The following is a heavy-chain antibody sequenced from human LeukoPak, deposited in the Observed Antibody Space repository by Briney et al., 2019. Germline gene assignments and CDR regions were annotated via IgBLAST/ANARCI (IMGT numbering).Heavy chain of an antibody. J-gene: IGHJ4*02. CDR3: TTDLTQRFLEWKVY. Sequence: GGSLRLSCAASGFTFSNAWMSWVRQAPGKGLEWVGRIKSKTDGGTTDYAAPVKGRFTISRDDSKNTLYLQMNSLKTEDTAVCYCTTDLTQRFLEWKVYWGQGTLVTVSS. CDR2: IKSKTDGGTT. CDR1: GFTFSNAW. D-gene: IGHD3-3*01. V-gene: IGHV3-15*01.